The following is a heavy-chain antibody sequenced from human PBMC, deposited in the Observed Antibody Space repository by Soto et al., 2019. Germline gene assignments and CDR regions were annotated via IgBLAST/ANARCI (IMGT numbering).Heavy chain of an antibody. D-gene: IGHD1-26*01. CDR1: GDSVSISSAA. Sequence: SPTLSLTCAISGDSVSISSAAWNLVRQSPSRGLEWLGRTYYRSKWYNDYAVSMKSRITINPDTSKNQFSLQLKSMTPQDTAVYYCARMVGATEDYWGQGTLVTV. J-gene: IGHJ4*02. CDR2: TYYRSKWYN. CDR3: ARMVGATEDY. V-gene: IGHV6-1*01.